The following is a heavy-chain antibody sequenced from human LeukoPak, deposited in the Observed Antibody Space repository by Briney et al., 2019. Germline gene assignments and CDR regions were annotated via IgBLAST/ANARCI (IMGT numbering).Heavy chain of an antibody. CDR3: ARAPRYDFWSGYFDYFDY. D-gene: IGHD3-3*01. J-gene: IGHJ4*02. V-gene: IGHV5-51*01. CDR2: IDPSDSET. CDR1: GYSFTSYW. Sequence: GESLKISCKASGYSFTSYWIGWVRQVPGKGLEWMGIIDPSDSETRYTPSFQGQVTISVDKSLTTAYLQWNSLRAEDTAVYYCARAPRYDFWSGYFDYFDYWGQGTLVTVSS.